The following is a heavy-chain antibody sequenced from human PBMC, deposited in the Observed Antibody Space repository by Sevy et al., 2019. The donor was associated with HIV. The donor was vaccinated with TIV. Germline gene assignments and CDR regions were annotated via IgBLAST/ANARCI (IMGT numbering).Heavy chain of an antibody. D-gene: IGHD6-13*01. CDR3: ATARPAAAGPNDY. CDR1: GGSVSSGSYY. CDR2: IYYSGST. J-gene: IGHJ4*02. Sequence: SETLSLTCTVSGGSVSSGSYYWSWIRQPPGKGLEWIGYIYYSGSTNYNPSLKSRVTISVDTSKNQFSLKLSSVTAADTAVYYCATARPAAAGPNDYWCQGTLVTVSS. V-gene: IGHV4-61*01.